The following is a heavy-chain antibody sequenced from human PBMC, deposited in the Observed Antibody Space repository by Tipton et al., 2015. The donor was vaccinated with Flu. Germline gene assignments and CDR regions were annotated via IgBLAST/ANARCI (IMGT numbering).Heavy chain of an antibody. CDR2: IYPGDSDT. D-gene: IGHD3-10*01. V-gene: IGHV5-51*01. Sequence: QLVQSGAEVKKPGESLKISCQGSGYNFASSWIAWVRQMPGKGLEWMGIIYPGDSDTRYSPSFQGQVTISVDESVNTAYLQWNSLRASDTAMYYCTRLPPMGSLVIPKEAYFDYWGQGTLVTVSS. CDR1: GYNFASSW. J-gene: IGHJ4*02. CDR3: TRLPPMGSLVIPKEAYFDY.